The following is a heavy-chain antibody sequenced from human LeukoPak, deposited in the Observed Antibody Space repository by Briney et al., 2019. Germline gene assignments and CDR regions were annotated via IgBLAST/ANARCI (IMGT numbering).Heavy chain of an antibody. Sequence: SEALSLTCAVYGGSFSGYYWSWIRQPPGKGLEWIGEINHSGSTNYNPSLKSRVTISVDTSKNQFSLKLSSVTAADTAVYYCAGGRRGSGYYYAILFDYWGQGTLVTVSS. CDR1: GGSFSGYY. D-gene: IGHD3-22*01. CDR3: AGGRRGSGYYYAILFDY. J-gene: IGHJ4*02. V-gene: IGHV4-34*01. CDR2: INHSGST.